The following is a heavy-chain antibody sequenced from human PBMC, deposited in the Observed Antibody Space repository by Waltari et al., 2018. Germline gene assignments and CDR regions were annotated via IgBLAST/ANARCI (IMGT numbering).Heavy chain of an antibody. J-gene: IGHJ4*02. Sequence: EVQLVESGGGLVQPGGSLRLSCAVSGFLYNDYWLDWVRQAPGQGLVWVSRIKSDGTNIKYADSVRGRFTISRYSAKNTFYLQMNSLRVEDTAVYYCTRNPGYWGQGTLVTVAS. D-gene: IGHD2-15*01. V-gene: IGHV3-74*03. CDR2: IKSDGTNI. CDR1: GFLYNDYW. CDR3: TRNPGY.